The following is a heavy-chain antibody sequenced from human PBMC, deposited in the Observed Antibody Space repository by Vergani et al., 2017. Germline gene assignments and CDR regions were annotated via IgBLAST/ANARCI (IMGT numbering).Heavy chain of an antibody. V-gene: IGHV3-21*01. CDR1: GFTFSSYS. Sequence: EVQLVESGGGLVKPGGSLRLSCAASGFTFSSYSMNWVRQAPGKGLEWVSSISSSSSYIYYADSVKGRFTISRENATNALYLEMNSLRAEDTAVYYCARRGRGVRGADDYYYYGMDVWGQGTTVTVSS. J-gene: IGHJ6*02. CDR3: ARRGRGVRGADDYYYYGMDV. D-gene: IGHD3-10*01. CDR2: ISSSSSYI.